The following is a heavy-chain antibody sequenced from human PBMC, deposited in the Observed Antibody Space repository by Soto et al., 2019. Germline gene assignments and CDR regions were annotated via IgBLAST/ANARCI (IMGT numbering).Heavy chain of an antibody. CDR1: GFTFDDYA. J-gene: IGHJ6*03. Sequence: GGSLRLSCAASGFTFDDYAMHWVRQAPGKGLEWVSGISWNSGSIGYADSVKGRFTISRDNAKNSLYLQMNSLRAEDTALYYCAKGVAGTNYYYYMDVWGKGTTVTVSS. D-gene: IGHD6-19*01. CDR3: AKGVAGTNYYYYMDV. CDR2: ISWNSGSI. V-gene: IGHV3-9*01.